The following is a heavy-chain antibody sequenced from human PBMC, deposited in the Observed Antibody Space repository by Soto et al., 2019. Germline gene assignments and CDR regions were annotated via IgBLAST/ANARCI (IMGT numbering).Heavy chain of an antibody. J-gene: IGHJ1*01. CDR1: GFTFSSYG. CDR3: AKDGGSSWFQH. CDR2: ISYDGSNK. V-gene: IGHV3-30*18. D-gene: IGHD6-13*01. Sequence: PGGSLRLSCAASGFTFSSYGMHWVRQAPGKGLEWVAVISYDGSNKYYADSVKGRFTISRDNSKNTLYLQMNSLRAEDTAVYYCAKDGGSSWFQHWGQGTLVTVSS.